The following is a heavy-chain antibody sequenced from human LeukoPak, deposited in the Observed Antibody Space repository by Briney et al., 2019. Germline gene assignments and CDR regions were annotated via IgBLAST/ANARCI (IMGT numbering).Heavy chain of an antibody. CDR2: INPNSGGT. CDR1: GYTFNSYG. V-gene: IGHV1-18*01. J-gene: IGHJ5*02. Sequence: ASVKVSCKASGYTFNSYGITWVRQVPGQGLEWMGWINPNSGGTNYAQKLQGRVTMTTDTSTSTAYMELRSLRSDDTAVYYCARDFTPYSYSYNNWFDPWGQGTLVTVSS. CDR3: ARDFTPYSYSYNNWFDP. D-gene: IGHD5-18*01.